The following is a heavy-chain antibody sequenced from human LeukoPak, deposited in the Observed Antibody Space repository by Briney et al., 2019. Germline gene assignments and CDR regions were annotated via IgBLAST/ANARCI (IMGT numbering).Heavy chain of an antibody. D-gene: IGHD3-10*01. Sequence: SQTLSLTCTVSGGSISSGGYYWSWIRQHPGKGLEWTGYIYYSGSTYYNPSLKSRVTISVDTSKNQFSLKLSSVTAADTAVYYCARVFGSGRFIDYWGQGTLVTVSS. CDR3: ARVFGSGRFIDY. V-gene: IGHV4-31*03. CDR1: GGSISSGGYY. CDR2: IYYSGST. J-gene: IGHJ4*02.